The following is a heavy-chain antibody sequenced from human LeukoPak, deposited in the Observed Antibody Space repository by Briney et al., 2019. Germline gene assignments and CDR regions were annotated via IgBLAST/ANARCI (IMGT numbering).Heavy chain of an antibody. Sequence: SETLSLTCTVSGGSISGYYWSWIRQPPGKGLEWIGNIYYTGSTNCNPSLQSPVSISVDTSKNQFSLKVNSVTAADTAVYYCARFSNCGGDSCCLDHWGQGTLVTVSS. CDR2: IYYTGST. CDR1: GGSISGYY. V-gene: IGHV4-59*01. D-gene: IGHD2-21*02. CDR3: ARFSNCGGDSCCLDH. J-gene: IGHJ4*02.